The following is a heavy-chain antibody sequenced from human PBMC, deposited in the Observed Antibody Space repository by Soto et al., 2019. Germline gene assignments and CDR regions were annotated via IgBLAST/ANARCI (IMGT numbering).Heavy chain of an antibody. CDR2: INAGNGNT. J-gene: IGHJ4*02. D-gene: IGHD6-19*01. CDR1: GYTFTGYA. Sequence: QAQLVQSGAEEKKPGASVKVSCKASGYTFTGYAMHWVRQAPGQRLAWMGWINAGNGNTKYSQKFQGRVTITRDTAASTAYMELSSLRSEDTAVYYCARAVAVPADFDYWGQGTLVTVSS. CDR3: ARAVAVPADFDY. V-gene: IGHV1-3*05.